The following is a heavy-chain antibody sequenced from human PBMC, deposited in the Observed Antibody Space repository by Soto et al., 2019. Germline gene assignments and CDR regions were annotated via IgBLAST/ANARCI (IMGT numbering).Heavy chain of an antibody. CDR3: ARNYYDSGGGFVS. V-gene: IGHV3-53*01. Sequence: EVQLVESGGGLIQPGGSLRLSCAASGFTVSSNYMSWVRQAPGKGLEWVSVIYSDGSTYYADSVKGRFTISRDNSKNTLYLQVNSLRAEDTAVYYCARNYYDSGGGFVSWGQGTLVTVSS. CDR2: IYSDGST. CDR1: GFTVSSNY. J-gene: IGHJ4*02. D-gene: IGHD3-22*01.